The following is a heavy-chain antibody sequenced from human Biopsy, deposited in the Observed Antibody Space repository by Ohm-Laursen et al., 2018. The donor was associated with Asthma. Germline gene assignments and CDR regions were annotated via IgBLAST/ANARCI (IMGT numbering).Heavy chain of an antibody. J-gene: IGHJ4*02. D-gene: IGHD3-22*01. Sequence: TLSLTCTVSGGSINIGDYYWSWIRQHPVKGLEWIGHIHHSGTSYFNPSLKSRVSFSRDTSKNQFSLRLSSVTAADTAMYYCARIPRRSGSYFVDYWGQGTLVTVSS. CDR3: ARIPRRSGSYFVDY. V-gene: IGHV4-31*03. CDR1: GGSINIGDYY. CDR2: IHHSGTS.